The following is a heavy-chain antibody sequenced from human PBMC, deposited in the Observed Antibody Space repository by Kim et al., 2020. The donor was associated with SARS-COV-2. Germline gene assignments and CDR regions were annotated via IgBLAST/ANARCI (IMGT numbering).Heavy chain of an antibody. J-gene: IGHJ4*02. D-gene: IGHD2-21*02. CDR3: ARGAPLAYCGGDCYLFDY. Sequence: QGRVTMTRDTSTSTVYMELSSLRSEDTAVYYCARGAPLAYCGGDCYLFDYWGQGTLVTVSS. V-gene: IGHV1-46*01.